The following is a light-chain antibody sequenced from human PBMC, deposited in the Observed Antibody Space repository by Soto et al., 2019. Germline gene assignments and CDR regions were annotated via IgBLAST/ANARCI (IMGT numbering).Light chain of an antibody. CDR3: QKYNRAPPT. J-gene: IGKJ1*01. CDR2: AAS. V-gene: IGKV1-27*01. Sequence: DIQMTQSPSSLSTSVGDRVTITCRASQAISIYLAWYQQKPGKVPKLLIYAASTLQSGVPSRFSGSGSGTDFTLTISSLQPEAVATYYCQKYNRAPPTFGQGTKVKIK. CDR1: QAISIY.